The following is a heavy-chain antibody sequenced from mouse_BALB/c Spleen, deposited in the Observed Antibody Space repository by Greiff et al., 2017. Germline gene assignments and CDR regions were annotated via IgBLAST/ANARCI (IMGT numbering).Heavy chain of an antibody. D-gene: IGHD2-14*01. CDR2: IYPGSGST. J-gene: IGHJ3*01. V-gene: IGHV1S22*01. CDR1: GYTFTSYW. CDR3: TKDRYDVRFAY. Sequence: LQQPGSELVRPGASVKLSCKASGYTFTSYWMHWVKQRPGQGLEWIGNIYPGSGSTNYDEKFKSKATLTVDTSSSTAYMQLSSLTSEDSAVYYCTKDRYDVRFAYWGQGTLVTVSA.